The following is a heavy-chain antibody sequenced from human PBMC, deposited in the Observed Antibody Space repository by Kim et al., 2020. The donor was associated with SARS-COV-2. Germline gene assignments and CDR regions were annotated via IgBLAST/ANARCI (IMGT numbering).Heavy chain of an antibody. D-gene: IGHD1-20*01. Sequence: GGSLRLSCAASGFTFNRYNMNWVRQAPGKGLEWVAYISTASSLIYYADSVKGRFTLSRDNAKNSLLLQMDSLRVEDTAVYYCAREVGITWQALDSWGQG. CDR3: AREVGITWQALDS. V-gene: IGHV3-21*01. CDR2: ISTASSLI. J-gene: IGHJ4*02. CDR1: GFTFNRYN.